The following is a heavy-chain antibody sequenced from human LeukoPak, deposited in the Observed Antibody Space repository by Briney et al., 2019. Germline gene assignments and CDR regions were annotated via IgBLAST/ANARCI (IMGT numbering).Heavy chain of an antibody. Sequence: GSLRLSCAASGFPFSTYGMHWVRQAPGKGLEWVAVTSFDGGSKYYADSVQGRFTISRDNSKNTLYLQMNSLRAEDTAVYYCARPTGITWNYYLDSWGQDTLVTVSS. V-gene: IGHV3-30*03. J-gene: IGHJ4*02. CDR1: GFPFSTYG. CDR3: ARPTGITWNYYLDS. CDR2: TSFDGGSK. D-gene: IGHD1-7*01.